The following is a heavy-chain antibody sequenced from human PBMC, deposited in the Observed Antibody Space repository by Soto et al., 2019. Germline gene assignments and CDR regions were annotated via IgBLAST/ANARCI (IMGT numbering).Heavy chain of an antibody. Sequence: QVQLVQSGAEVKKPGASVKVSCKASGYTFSSYAVQWVRQAPGQSLEWIGWIHAGNGDTKYSQKFHGRVTLTRDTSANTADMDLSSLRSADTAVYYCARVPRYTSDIVEVPAVMFDDWFVPWGQGTLVTVSS. V-gene: IGHV1-3*01. CDR3: ARVPRYTSDIVEVPAVMFDDWFVP. CDR1: GYTFSSYA. J-gene: IGHJ5*02. CDR2: IHAGNGDT. D-gene: IGHD2-2*01.